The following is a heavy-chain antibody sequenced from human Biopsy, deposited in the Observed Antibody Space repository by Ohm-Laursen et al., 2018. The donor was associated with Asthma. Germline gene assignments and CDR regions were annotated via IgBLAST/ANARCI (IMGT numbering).Heavy chain of an antibody. Sequence: SSVKVSCKAHGDILSSFGIKWVRKAPGQGLEWMGGVIPINGTTNTEQKFQVRVTITADESTSKAYMELTSLRKEDTSVYYCARGGYYGDRRNRNGLDVWGQGTTVTVSS. V-gene: IGHV1-69*01. D-gene: IGHD4-17*01. CDR3: ARGGYYGDRRNRNGLDV. CDR2: VIPINGTT. CDR1: GDILSSFG. J-gene: IGHJ6*02.